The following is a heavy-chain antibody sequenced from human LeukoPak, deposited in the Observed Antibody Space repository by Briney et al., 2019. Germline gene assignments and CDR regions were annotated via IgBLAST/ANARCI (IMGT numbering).Heavy chain of an antibody. Sequence: ASVKVSCKASGYTFTGYYMHWVRQAPGQGLEWMGWINPNSGGTNYAQKFQGRVTMTRDTSISTAYMELSRLRSDDTAVYYCARVDAYYDFWSGTYGMDVWGQGTTVTVSS. V-gene: IGHV1-2*02. CDR3: ARVDAYYDFWSGTYGMDV. J-gene: IGHJ6*02. CDR1: GYTFTGYY. CDR2: INPNSGGT. D-gene: IGHD3-3*01.